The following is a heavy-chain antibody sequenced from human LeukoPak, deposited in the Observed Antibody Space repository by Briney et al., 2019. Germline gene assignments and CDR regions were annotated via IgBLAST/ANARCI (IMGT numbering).Heavy chain of an antibody. D-gene: IGHD3-16*02. Sequence: GGSLRLSCAASGFTFSSYSMNWVRQAPGKGLEWVSSISSSSSYIYYADSVKGRFTISRDNAKNSLYLQMNSLRAEDTAVYYCARNPVEVYDYVWGSYRHLDYWGQGTLVTVSS. CDR3: ARNPVEVYDYVWGSYRHLDY. J-gene: IGHJ4*02. CDR2: ISSSSSYI. V-gene: IGHV3-21*01. CDR1: GFTFSSYS.